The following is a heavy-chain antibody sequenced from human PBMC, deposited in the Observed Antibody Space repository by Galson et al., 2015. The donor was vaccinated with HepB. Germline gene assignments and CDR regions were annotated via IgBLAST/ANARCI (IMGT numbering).Heavy chain of an antibody. D-gene: IGHD1-26*01. V-gene: IGHV3-23*01. Sequence: LRLSCAASGFTFSSYAMSWVRQAPGKGLEWVSAISGSGGSTYYADSVKGRFTISRDNSKNTLYLQMNSLRAEDTAVYYCAKGPAVWWHYYFDYWGQGTLVTVSS. J-gene: IGHJ4*02. CDR3: AKGPAVWWHYYFDY. CDR2: ISGSGGST. CDR1: GFTFSSYA.